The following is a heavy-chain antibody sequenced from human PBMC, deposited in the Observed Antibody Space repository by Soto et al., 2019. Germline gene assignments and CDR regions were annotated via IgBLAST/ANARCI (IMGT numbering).Heavy chain of an antibody. V-gene: IGHV3-30-3*01. CDR3: ARDRPRVDY. CDR1: GFTFSSYA. J-gene: IGHJ4*02. CDR2: ISYDGSNK. Sequence: QVQLVESGGGVVQPGRSLRLSCAASGFTFSSYAMHWVRQAPGNGLEWVAVISYDGSNKYYADSVKGRFTISRDNSKNTLYLQMNSLRAEDTAVYYCARDRPRVDYWGQGTLVTVSS.